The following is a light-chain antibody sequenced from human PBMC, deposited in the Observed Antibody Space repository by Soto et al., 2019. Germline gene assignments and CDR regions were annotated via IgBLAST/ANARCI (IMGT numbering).Light chain of an antibody. J-gene: IGKJ1*01. Sequence: DIQMTQSPSTLSASLGDRVTITCRASQTVHAWLAWYQHKPGKAPKPLIYDASSLESGVPARFSGSGSGTEFILTISSLQPDDVGTYYCQQYNTHSGTFGQGTKVDIK. V-gene: IGKV1-5*01. CDR1: QTVHAW. CDR3: QQYNTHSGT. CDR2: DAS.